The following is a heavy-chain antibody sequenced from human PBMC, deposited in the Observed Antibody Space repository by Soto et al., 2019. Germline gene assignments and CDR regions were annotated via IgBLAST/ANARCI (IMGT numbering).Heavy chain of an antibody. CDR3: ARDGSFDH. V-gene: IGHV1-18*01. Sequence: QVQLVQSGAEVKKPGDSVRVSCKASGYTFTSYGIGWVRQAPGQGLEWMGWISANNGNTKYAQKVQGRVTMTTDASTSTAYMEMRSLRADDAAVYSCARDGSFDHWGQGTLVTVSS. CDR2: ISANNGNT. CDR1: GYTFTSYG. D-gene: IGHD6-25*01. J-gene: IGHJ4*02.